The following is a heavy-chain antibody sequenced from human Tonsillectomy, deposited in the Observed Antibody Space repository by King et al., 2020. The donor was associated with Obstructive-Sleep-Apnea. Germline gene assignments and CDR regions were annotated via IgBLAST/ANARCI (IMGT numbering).Heavy chain of an antibody. CDR2: ISYDGSNK. CDR3: ARSYYYDSSGYYAYDAFDI. D-gene: IGHD3-22*01. J-gene: IGHJ3*02. Sequence: VQLVESGGGVVQPGRSLRLSCAASGFTFSSYAMHWVRQAPGKGLEWVAVISYDGSNKDYADSVKGRFTISRDNSKNTLYLQMNSLRAEDTAVYYCARSYYYDSSGYYAYDAFDIWGQGTMVTVSS. V-gene: IGHV3-30*04. CDR1: GFTFSSYA.